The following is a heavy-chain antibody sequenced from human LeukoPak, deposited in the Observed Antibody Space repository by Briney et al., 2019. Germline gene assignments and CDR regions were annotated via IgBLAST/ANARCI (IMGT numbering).Heavy chain of an antibody. D-gene: IGHD6-19*01. Sequence: SETLSLTCTVSGGSINNYYWSWIRQPAGKGLEWIGRIYTRGSTNYNPSLKSRVTMSVDTSKNQFSLKLSSVTAADTAVYYCARDPVAGYGMDVWGQGTTVTVSS. CDR1: GGSINNYY. CDR3: ARDPVAGYGMDV. J-gene: IGHJ6*02. CDR2: IYTRGST. V-gene: IGHV4-4*07.